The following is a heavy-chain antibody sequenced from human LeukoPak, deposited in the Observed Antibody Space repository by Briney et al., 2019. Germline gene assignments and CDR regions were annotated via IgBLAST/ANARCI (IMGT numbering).Heavy chain of an antibody. CDR1: GGSISSYY. D-gene: IGHD6-13*01. V-gene: IGHV4-59*01. CDR3: ARDSSRDYYFDY. J-gene: IGHJ4*02. CDR2: IYYSGST. Sequence: SETLSLTCTVSGGSISSYYWSWIRQPPGKGLEWIGYIYYSGSTNYNPSLKSRVTISVDTSKNQFSLKLSSVTAADTAVYYCARDSSRDYYFDYWGQGTLVTVSS.